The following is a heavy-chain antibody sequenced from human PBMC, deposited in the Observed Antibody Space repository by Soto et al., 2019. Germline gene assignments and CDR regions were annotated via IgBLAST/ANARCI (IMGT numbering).Heavy chain of an antibody. J-gene: IGHJ4*02. CDR2: TNPDGNEK. CDR3: AKEVRRAFDY. Sequence: HPGGSLRLSCVASGFTLSSRWMSWVRQAPGKGLEWVANTNPDGNEKHYADSVRGRFTISRDNAKNSLYLQMNSLRAEDTAVYYCAKEVRRAFDYWGQGTLVTVSS. V-gene: IGHV3-7*01. CDR1: GFTLSSRW. D-gene: IGHD1-1*01.